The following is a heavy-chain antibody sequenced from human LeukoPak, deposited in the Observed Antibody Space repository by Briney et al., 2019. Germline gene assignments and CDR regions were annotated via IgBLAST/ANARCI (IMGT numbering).Heavy chain of an antibody. CDR3: ATLSVAGPGVDF. V-gene: IGHV3-48*03. CDR1: GFDFSPYE. J-gene: IGHJ4*02. D-gene: IGHD6-19*01. CDR2: ISSGGINR. Sequence: GGSLRLSCAGSGFDFSPYEVNWVRQAPGKGLEWVSEISSGGINRYYTDSVKGRFTISRDNAENSLYLQMKSLRADDTAVYYCATLSVAGPGVDFWGQGTLVTVSS.